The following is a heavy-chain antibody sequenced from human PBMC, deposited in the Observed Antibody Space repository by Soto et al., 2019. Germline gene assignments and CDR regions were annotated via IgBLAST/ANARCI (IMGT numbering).Heavy chain of an antibody. Sequence: EVQLVESGGGLVQPGGSLRLSCAASGFTFSSYSMNWVRQAPGKGLEWVSYISSSSSTIYYADSVKGRFTISRDNAKNSLYLQMKSLRAEDTAVYCCARGTGVATIIYFDYWGQGTLVTVSS. V-gene: IGHV3-48*01. CDR1: GFTFSSYS. CDR3: ARGTGVATIIYFDY. J-gene: IGHJ4*02. D-gene: IGHD5-12*01. CDR2: ISSSSSTI.